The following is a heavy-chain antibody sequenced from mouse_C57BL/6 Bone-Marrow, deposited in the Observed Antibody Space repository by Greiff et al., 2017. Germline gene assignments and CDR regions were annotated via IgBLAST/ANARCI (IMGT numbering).Heavy chain of an antibody. CDR1: GFTFSDSG. V-gene: IGHV5-17*01. J-gene: IGHJ3*01. Sequence: EVQVVESGGGLVKPGGSLKLSCAASGFTFSDSGMHWVRQAPEKGLEWVAYISSGSSSIYYAVTVKGRFTISGDKAKNTLFLQLTSLRSEDTAMYYCARGGYSYEGAWFAYWGQGTLVTVSA. CDR2: ISSGSSSI. CDR3: ARGGYSYEGAWFAY. D-gene: IGHD2-12*01.